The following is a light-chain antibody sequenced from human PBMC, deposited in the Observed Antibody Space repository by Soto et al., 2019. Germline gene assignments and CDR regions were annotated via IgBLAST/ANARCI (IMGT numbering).Light chain of an antibody. CDR1: QGISNY. V-gene: IGKV3-15*01. CDR2: GAS. CDR3: QQYNNWPPIT. J-gene: IGKJ5*01. Sequence: MTQSPSAMSASVGDRVTITCRASQGISNYLAWYQQKPGQAPRLLIYGASTRATGIPARFSGSGSGTEFTLTINSLQSEDFAVYYCQQYNNWPPITFGQGTRLEIK.